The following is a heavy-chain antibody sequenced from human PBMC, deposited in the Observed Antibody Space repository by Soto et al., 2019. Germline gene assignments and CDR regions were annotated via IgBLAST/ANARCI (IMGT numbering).Heavy chain of an antibody. V-gene: IGHV1-46*01. CDR2: INPSGGST. CDR3: ARGGDCSSTSCPRCGFKVYYYYGMDV. Sequence: ASVKVSCKASGYTFTSYYMHWVRQAPGQGLEWMGIINPSGGSTSYAQKFQGRVTMTRDTSTSTVYMELSSLRSEDTAVYYCARGGDCSSTSCPRCGFKVYYYYGMDVWGQGSTVSVSS. J-gene: IGHJ6*02. CDR1: GYTFTSYY. D-gene: IGHD2-2*01.